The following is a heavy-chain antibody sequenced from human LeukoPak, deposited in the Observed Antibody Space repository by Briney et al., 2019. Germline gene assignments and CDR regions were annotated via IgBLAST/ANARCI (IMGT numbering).Heavy chain of an antibody. J-gene: IGHJ4*02. V-gene: IGHV3-48*03. CDR2: ISSSGSTI. CDR3: ASGLWFGELLVPY. CDR1: GFTFSSDE. Sequence: GESLKISCAASGFTFSSDEMNWVRQAPGKGLEWVSYISSSGSTIYYADSVKGRFTISRDNAKNSLYLQMNSLRAEDTAVYYCASGLWFGELLVPYWGQGTLVTVSS. D-gene: IGHD3-10*01.